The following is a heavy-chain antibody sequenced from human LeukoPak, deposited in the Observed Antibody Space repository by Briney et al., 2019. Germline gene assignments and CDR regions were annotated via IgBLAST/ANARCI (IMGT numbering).Heavy chain of an antibody. J-gene: IGHJ4*02. Sequence: SETLSLTCTVSGGSISPYYWSWIRQPPGKGLEWIGCIYFSGSTNYNPSLQSRVTMSVDTSKNQFSLKLSSVTAADTAVYYCARQSFLPLWFQFDYWGQGTLVTVSS. CDR2: IYFSGST. CDR3: ARQSFLPLWFQFDY. D-gene: IGHD3-10*01. CDR1: GGSISPYY. V-gene: IGHV4-59*08.